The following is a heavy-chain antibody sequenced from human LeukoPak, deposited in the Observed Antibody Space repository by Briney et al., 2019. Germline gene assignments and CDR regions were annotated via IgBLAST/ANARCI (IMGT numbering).Heavy chain of an antibody. CDR1: GYTFTGYY. CDR2: INPNSGGT. V-gene: IGHV1-2*02. CDR3: ARDQQQLGDFDY. J-gene: IGHJ4*02. D-gene: IGHD6-13*01. Sequence: ASVKVSCKASGYTFTGYYMHWVRQAPGQGLEWMGWINPNSGGTNHAQKFQGRVTMTRDTSISTAYMELSRLRSDDTAVYYCARDQQQLGDFDYWGQGTLVTVSS.